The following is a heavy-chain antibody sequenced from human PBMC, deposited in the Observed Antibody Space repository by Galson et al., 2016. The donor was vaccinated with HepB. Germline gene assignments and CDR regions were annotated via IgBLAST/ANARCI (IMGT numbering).Heavy chain of an antibody. V-gene: IGHV4-4*02. CDR1: GGSLTSDKW. Sequence: SETLSLTCEVSGGSLTSDKWWSWVRQSPGRGLEWIGDVFFGGATLFNPSLADRVSMSPDKSKNQFSLKMTSLTAADTGLYYCTRRADYFATFDVWGPGVAVIVSS. J-gene: IGHJ5*02. D-gene: IGHD2/OR15-2a*01. CDR2: VFFGGAT. CDR3: TRRADYFATFDV.